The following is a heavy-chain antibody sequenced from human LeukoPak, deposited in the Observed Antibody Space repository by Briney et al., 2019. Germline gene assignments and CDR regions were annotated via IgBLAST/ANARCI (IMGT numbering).Heavy chain of an antibody. D-gene: IGHD1-26*01. Sequence: PSQTLSLTCTVSGDSISSGPYYWRWIRQPAGKGLEWVGRIDTTTTANYNPSLSSRVTITLDTSKNQFSLKLNSVTAADTAVYYCARGVRGAIDFWGQGILVTVSS. CDR1: GDSISSGPYY. CDR2: IDTTTTA. J-gene: IGHJ4*02. V-gene: IGHV4-61*02. CDR3: ARGVRGAIDF.